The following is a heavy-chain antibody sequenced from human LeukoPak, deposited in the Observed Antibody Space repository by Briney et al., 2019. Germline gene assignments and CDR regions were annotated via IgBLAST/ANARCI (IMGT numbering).Heavy chain of an antibody. J-gene: IGHJ5*02. CDR1: GGSFSGYY. CDR3: ARARRWNAAVEGWWFDP. CDR2: IYYSGST. Sequence: SETLSLTCAVYGGSFSGYYWSWIRQSPVKGLEWIGFIYYSGSTNYNPSLKSRVTISVDTSKNQFSLKLSSVTAADTAVYYCARARRWNAAVEGWWFDPWGQGTLVTVSS. V-gene: IGHV4-59*01. D-gene: IGHD1-1*01.